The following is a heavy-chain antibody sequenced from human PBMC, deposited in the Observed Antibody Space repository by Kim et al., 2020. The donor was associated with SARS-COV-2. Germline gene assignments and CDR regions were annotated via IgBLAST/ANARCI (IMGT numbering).Heavy chain of an antibody. CDR1: GFTFSSYA. Sequence: GGSLGLSCAASGFTFSSYAMSWVRQAPGKGLEWVSVILGSGGNTYYADSVKGRFTISRDNSKNTLYLQMNSLRAEDTAVYYCAKDTWSSGFPGYYFDYWGQGTLVTVSS. D-gene: IGHD6-19*01. CDR2: ILGSGGNT. V-gene: IGHV3-23*01. J-gene: IGHJ4*01. CDR3: AKDTWSSGFPGYYFDY.